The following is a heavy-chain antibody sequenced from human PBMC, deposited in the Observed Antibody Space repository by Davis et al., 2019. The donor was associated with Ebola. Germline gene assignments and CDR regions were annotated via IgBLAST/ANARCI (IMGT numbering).Heavy chain of an antibody. CDR1: VYTLTSYD. CDR3: ARVPPYDFWSGYGNNWFDP. V-gene: IGHV1-8*01. CDR2: MNPTSGNT. J-gene: IGHJ5*02. Sequence: SVTVSRMASVYTLTSYDFNWVRQATAQGLEWMGWMNPTSGNTGYAQKFQGRVTLTRNTTISTAYMELSRLSSEDTAVYYCARVPPYDFWSGYGNNWFDPWGQGTLVTVSS. D-gene: IGHD3-3*01.